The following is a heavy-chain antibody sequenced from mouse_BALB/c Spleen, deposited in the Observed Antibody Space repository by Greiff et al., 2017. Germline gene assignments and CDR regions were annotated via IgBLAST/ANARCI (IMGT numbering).Heavy chain of an antibody. V-gene: IGHV14-1*02. CDR1: GFNIKDYY. D-gene: IGHD2-3*01. CDR2: IDPENGNT. J-gene: IGHJ1*01. Sequence: VHVKQSGAELVRPGALVKLSCKASGFNIKDYYMHWVKQRPEQGLEWIGWIDPENGNTIYDPKFQGKASITADTSSNTAYLQLSSLTSEDTAMYYCAREGGEVYDGLKGWYFDVWGAGTTVTVSS. CDR3: AREGGEVYDGLKGWYFDV.